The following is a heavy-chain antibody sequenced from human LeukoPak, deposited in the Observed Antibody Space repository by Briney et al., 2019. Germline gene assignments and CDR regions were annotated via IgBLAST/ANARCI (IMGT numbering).Heavy chain of an antibody. Sequence: SETLSLTCAVYGGSFSGYYWSWIRQPPGKGLEWIGEINHSGSTNYNPSLKSRVTISVDTSKNQFSLKLSSVTAADTAVYYCAREVGGYDILTGLNTHFDYWGQGTLVTVSS. J-gene: IGHJ4*02. V-gene: IGHV4-34*01. D-gene: IGHD3-9*01. CDR1: GGSFSGYY. CDR2: INHSGST. CDR3: AREVGGYDILTGLNTHFDY.